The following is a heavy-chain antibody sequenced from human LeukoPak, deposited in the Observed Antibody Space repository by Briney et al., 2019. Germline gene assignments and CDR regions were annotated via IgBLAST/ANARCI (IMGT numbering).Heavy chain of an antibody. V-gene: IGHV4-59*08. Sequence: PSETLSLTCTVSGASISSYYWSRIRQPPGKGLEWIGYIYYSGSTNYNPSLKSRVTISVDRPNNRFSLKLSSVTAADTAVYYCARHTSSSWGDWGQGTLVTVCS. CDR3: ARHTSSSWGD. CDR2: IYYSGST. D-gene: IGHD6-13*01. CDR1: GASISSYY. J-gene: IGHJ4*02.